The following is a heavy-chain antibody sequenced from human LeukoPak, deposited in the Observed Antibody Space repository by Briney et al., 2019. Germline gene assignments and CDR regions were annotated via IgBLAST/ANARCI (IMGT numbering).Heavy chain of an antibody. V-gene: IGHV4-30-2*01. CDR2: IYHSGST. D-gene: IGHD2-2*02. J-gene: IGHJ6*02. CDR3: ARAGGLYCSSTSCYTNYYGMDV. Sequence: SETLSLTCAVYGGSFSSGGYSWSWIRQPPGKGLEWIGYIYHSGSTYYNPSLKSRVTISVDRSKNQFSLKPSSVTAADTAVYYCARAGGLYCSSTSCYTNYYGMDVWGQGTTVTVSS. CDR1: GGSFSSGGYS.